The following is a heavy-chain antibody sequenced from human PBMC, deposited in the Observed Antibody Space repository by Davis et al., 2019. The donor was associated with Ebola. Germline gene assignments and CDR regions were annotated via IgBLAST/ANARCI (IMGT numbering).Heavy chain of an antibody. CDR3: AKGSIAVALFDC. J-gene: IGHJ4*02. Sequence: GGSLRLSCAASGFTSSSYGMHWVRQAPGKGLEWVAVISYDGSNKYYADSVKGRFTISRDNSKNTLFLQMNSLRAEDTAVYHCAKGSIAVALFDCWGQGTLVTVSS. D-gene: IGHD6-19*01. V-gene: IGHV3-30*18. CDR2: ISYDGSNK. CDR1: GFTSSSYG.